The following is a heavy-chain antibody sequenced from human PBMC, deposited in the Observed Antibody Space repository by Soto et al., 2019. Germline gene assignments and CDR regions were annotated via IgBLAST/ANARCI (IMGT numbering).Heavy chain of an antibody. Sequence: SGPTRVNPTKTLTLTCPSCGFSLTTNSVAVGSIRQSQRKALEWLALIYWNDDKRYSPSLKSRLTITKDTSKNQVVLTMTNMDPVDTATYYCAHNAASSSWYPNWFDPWGQGTLVTVSS. CDR3: AHNAASSSWYPNWFDP. J-gene: IGHJ5*02. V-gene: IGHV2-5*01. D-gene: IGHD6-13*01. CDR2: IYWNDDK. CDR1: GFSLTTNSVA.